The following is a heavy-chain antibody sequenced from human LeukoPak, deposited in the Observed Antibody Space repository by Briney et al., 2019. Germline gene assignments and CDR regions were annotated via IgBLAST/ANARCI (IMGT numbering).Heavy chain of an antibody. CDR2: TSDRGDYT. CDR1: GFTFTSYS. Sequence: GGSLRLSCAASGFTFTSYSMSWVRQAPGKGLEWVSGTSDRGDYTYYADSVKGRFTISRDNSKNTLYLQMNSLRAEDTAVYYCAKVPLGAGGQGTLVTVSS. D-gene: IGHD1-26*01. CDR3: AKVPLGA. J-gene: IGHJ4*02. V-gene: IGHV3-23*01.